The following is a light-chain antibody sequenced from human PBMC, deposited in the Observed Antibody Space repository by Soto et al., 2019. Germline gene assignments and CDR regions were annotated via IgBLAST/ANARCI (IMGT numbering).Light chain of an antibody. Sequence: DIQMTQSPSTLSASVGDRVTITCRASQSISSWLAWYQQKPGKAPKLLIYKASSLESGVPSRFSGSGSGTEFTLTISSLQPDDFATYYCQQYNSYSPGKTFGGGTKVEIK. V-gene: IGKV1-5*03. CDR2: KAS. J-gene: IGKJ4*01. CDR1: QSISSW. CDR3: QQYNSYSPGKT.